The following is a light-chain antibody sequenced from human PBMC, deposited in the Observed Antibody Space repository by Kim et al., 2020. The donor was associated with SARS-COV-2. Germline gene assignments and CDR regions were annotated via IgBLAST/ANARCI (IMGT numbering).Light chain of an antibody. V-gene: IGKV3-20*01. J-gene: IGKJ1*01. CDR2: STS. CDR1: LSVSTDF. Sequence: PGERATLSSRASLSVSTDFLAWYQHKPGQAPRLLIYSTSTRAPGIPDRFSGSGSGTDFTLTISGLETEDFAIYYCQQYGSTPSWTFGQGTKVDIK. CDR3: QQYGSTPSWT.